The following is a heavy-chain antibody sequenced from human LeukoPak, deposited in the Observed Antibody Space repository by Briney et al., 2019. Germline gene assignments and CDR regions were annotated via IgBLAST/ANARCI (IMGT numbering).Heavy chain of an antibody. V-gene: IGHV1-2*02. CDR2: INPNDGDT. CDR3: ARDSGLYYYDSSPGPWDY. Sequence: ASVKVSCKASGYTFTDYYMHWVRQAPGQGFEWMGWINPNDGDTNYAQKFQGRVTMTRDTSISTAHMEVSRLRSDDTAVYYCARDSGLYYYDSSPGPWDYWGQGTLVTVSS. J-gene: IGHJ4*02. D-gene: IGHD3-22*01. CDR1: GYTFTDYY.